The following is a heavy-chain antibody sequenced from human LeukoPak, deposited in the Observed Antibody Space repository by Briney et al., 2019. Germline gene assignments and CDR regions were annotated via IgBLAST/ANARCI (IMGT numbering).Heavy chain of an antibody. V-gene: IGHV3-74*01. D-gene: IGHD2/OR15-2a*01. J-gene: IGHJ3*02. CDR1: GFTFSSYS. CDR2: INPDGSTT. Sequence: GGSLRLSCAASGFTFSSYSMNWVRQAPGKGLEWVSRINPDGSTTTYADSVKGRFTISRDNAKNTVYLQMSNLRAEDTSVYYCARDLNYCNSGRCYDAFDIWGQGTMVTVSS. CDR3: ARDLNYCNSGRCYDAFDI.